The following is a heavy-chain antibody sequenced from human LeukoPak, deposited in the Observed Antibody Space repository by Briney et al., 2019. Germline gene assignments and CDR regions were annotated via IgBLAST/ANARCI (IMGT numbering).Heavy chain of an antibody. CDR1: GYSFTSYW. D-gene: IGHD3-22*01. V-gene: IGHV5-51*01. J-gene: IGHJ3*02. Sequence: GESRKISCKGSGYSFTSYWIGWVRQMPGKGLEWMGIIYPGDSDTRYSPSFQGQVTISADKSISTAYLQLSSLKASDTAMYYCASQTTSYYYDSSGYGAFDIWGQGTMVTVSS. CDR3: ASQTTSYYYDSSGYGAFDI. CDR2: IYPGDSDT.